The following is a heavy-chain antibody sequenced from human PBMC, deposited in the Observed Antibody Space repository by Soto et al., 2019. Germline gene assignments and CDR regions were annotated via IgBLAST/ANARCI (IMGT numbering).Heavy chain of an antibody. D-gene: IGHD3-22*01. CDR1: GFTFSGYA. Sequence: GGSLRLSCAASGFTFSGYAMSWVRQAPGKGLEWVSAISGSGGSTYYADSVKGRFTISRDNSKNTLYLQMNSLRAEDTAVYYCAKLGSYDSSGYYDYWGQGPLVIVSS. CDR3: AKLGSYDSSGYYDY. J-gene: IGHJ4*02. V-gene: IGHV3-23*01. CDR2: ISGSGGST.